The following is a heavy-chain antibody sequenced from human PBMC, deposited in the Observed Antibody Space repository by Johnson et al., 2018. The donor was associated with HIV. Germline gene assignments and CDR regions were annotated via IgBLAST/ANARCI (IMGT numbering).Heavy chain of an antibody. V-gene: IGHV3-30*04. CDR3: ARVEWELGAFDI. D-gene: IGHD1-26*01. J-gene: IGHJ3*02. Sequence: VQLVESGGGGVQPGRSLRLSCAASGFTFNNFAMHWVRQAPGKGLEWVALISYDGSNKYYADSVKGRFTISRDNSKNTLYLQMNDLRSEDTAVYYCARVEWELGAFDIWGQGTMVTVSS. CDR2: ISYDGSNK. CDR1: GFTFNNFA.